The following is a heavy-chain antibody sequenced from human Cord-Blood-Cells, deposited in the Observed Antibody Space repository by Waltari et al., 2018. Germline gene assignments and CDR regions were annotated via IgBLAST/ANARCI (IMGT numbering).Heavy chain of an antibody. Sequence: QLQLQESGPGLVKPSATLSLTSTVSGCSISSSSYYWGWIRQPPGKGLEWIGSIYYSGSTYYNPSLKSRVTISVDTSKNQFSLKLSSVTAADTAVYYCARLWYFDYWGQGTLVTVSS. CDR3: ARLWYFDY. J-gene: IGHJ4*02. CDR1: GCSISSSSYY. CDR2: IYYSGST. V-gene: IGHV4-39*01.